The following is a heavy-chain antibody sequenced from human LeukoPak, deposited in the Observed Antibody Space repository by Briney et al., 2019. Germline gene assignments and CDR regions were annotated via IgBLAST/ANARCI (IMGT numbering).Heavy chain of an antibody. D-gene: IGHD4-17*01. CDR2: IDSSGITI. CDR3: ARDSVGDLLDY. V-gene: IGHV3-48*03. J-gene: IGHJ4*02. CDR1: GFPFSSYE. Sequence: ESGGGLVQPGGSLRLSCAGSGFPFSSYEMNWLRQAPGKGLEWGSHIDSSGITIYYGDSVKGRFTISRDNAKNSIYLQMDSLRVEDTAIYYCARDSVGDLLDYWGQGTPVTVSS.